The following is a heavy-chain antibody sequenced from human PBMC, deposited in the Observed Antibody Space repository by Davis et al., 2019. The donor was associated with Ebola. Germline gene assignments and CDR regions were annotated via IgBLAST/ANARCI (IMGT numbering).Heavy chain of an antibody. J-gene: IGHJ6*04. V-gene: IGHV4-59*01. CDR1: GGSISSYY. Sequence: SETLSLTCTVSGGSISSYYWSWIRQPPGKGLEWIGYIYYSGSTNYNPSLKSRVTISVDTSKNQFSLKLSSVTAADTAVYYCARDISDSSSWGYYYYGMDVWGKGTTVTVSS. D-gene: IGHD6-13*01. CDR2: IYYSGST. CDR3: ARDISDSSSWGYYYYGMDV.